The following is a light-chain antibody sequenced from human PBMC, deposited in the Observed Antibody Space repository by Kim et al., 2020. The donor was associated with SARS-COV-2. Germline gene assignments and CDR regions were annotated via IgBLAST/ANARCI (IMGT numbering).Light chain of an antibody. CDR2: GAS. J-gene: IGKJ2*01. V-gene: IGKV1-39*01. CDR3: QQTYSIPYT. Sequence: DIQMTQSPSSLSTSVGYSVTITCRASQTISKYLNWYQQKPGKAPKIVVYGASSLKSGVPSRFSGSTSGTDFTLTISSLQPEDFATYYCQQTYSIPYTFCQGTKVDIK. CDR1: QTISKY.